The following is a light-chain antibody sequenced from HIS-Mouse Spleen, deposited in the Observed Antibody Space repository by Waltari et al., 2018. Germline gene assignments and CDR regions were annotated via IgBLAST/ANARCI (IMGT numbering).Light chain of an antibody. CDR1: QSVLYSSNNKNY. V-gene: IGKV4-1*01. CDR2: WAS. J-gene: IGKJ2*01. CDR3: QQYYSTPYT. Sequence: DIVMTQSPDSLAVSLGERATINCKSSQSVLYSSNNKNYLGLYQQKPGQTPKLLIYWASTRESGVPDRFSGSWSGTDFTLTISSLQAEDVAVYYCQQYYSTPYTFGQGTKLEIK.